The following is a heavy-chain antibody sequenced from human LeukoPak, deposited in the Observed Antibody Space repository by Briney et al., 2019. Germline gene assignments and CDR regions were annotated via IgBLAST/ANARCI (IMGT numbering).Heavy chain of an antibody. J-gene: IGHJ4*02. CDR2: IASDGSST. CDR3: ARDLLVVVTAHRLGY. Sequence: GGSLRLSCAASGFTFSSYWMNWVRQAPGKGLVWVSRIASDGSSTTYADSVKGRFSISRDNAKNTLYLQMNSLRVEDTAVYYCARDLLVVVTAHRLGYWGQGTLVTVSS. CDR1: GFTFSSYW. D-gene: IGHD2-21*02. V-gene: IGHV3-74*01.